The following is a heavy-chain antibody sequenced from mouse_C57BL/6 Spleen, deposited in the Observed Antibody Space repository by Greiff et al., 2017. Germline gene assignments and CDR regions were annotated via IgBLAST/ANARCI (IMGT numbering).Heavy chain of an antibody. Sequence: EVQLQQSGPELVKPGASVKISCKASGYSFTGYYMNWVKQSPEKSLEWIGEINPSTGGTTYNPKFKAKATLTVDKSSSTAYMQLKSLTSEDSAVYYCADYYGSSPWFAYWGQGTLVTVSA. CDR2: INPSTGGT. CDR3: ADYYGSSPWFAY. J-gene: IGHJ3*01. CDR1: GYSFTGYY. V-gene: IGHV1-42*01. D-gene: IGHD1-1*01.